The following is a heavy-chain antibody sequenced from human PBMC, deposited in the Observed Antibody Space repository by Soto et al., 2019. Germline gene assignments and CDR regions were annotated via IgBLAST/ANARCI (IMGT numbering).Heavy chain of an antibody. CDR2: LSYDGSNK. V-gene: IGHV3-30-3*01. Sequence: PGGSLRLSCAASEFTFSTYAMHWVRQAPGKGPEWVAVLSYDGSNKYYADSVKGRFTISRDNSKNTLYLQMNSLRAEDTAVYFCAGLPAYCISTFCYDDYYYGMDVWGQGTTVTVSS. J-gene: IGHJ6*02. D-gene: IGHD2-2*01. CDR1: EFTFSTYA. CDR3: AGLPAYCISTFCYDDYYYGMDV.